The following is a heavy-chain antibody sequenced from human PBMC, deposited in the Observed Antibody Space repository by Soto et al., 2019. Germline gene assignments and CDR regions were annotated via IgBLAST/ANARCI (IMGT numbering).Heavy chain of an antibody. CDR3: VRASSNYGSFFES. D-gene: IGHD3-10*01. V-gene: IGHV3-30*04. J-gene: IGHJ4*02. CDR2: ISFDGRVE. CDR1: GFTFSSHA. Sequence: GGSLRLSCVASGFTFSSHAMHWVRRAPGKGLQWLASISFDGRVESYADSVQGRFTISRDNSKRTLFLDIDSLRTDDTAVYHCVRASSNYGSFFESWGQGTLVT.